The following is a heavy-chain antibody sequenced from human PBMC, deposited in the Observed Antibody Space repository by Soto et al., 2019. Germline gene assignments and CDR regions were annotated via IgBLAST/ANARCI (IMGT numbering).Heavy chain of an antibody. V-gene: IGHV3-30*18. CDR1: GFTFSSYG. D-gene: IGHD3-10*01. Sequence: QVQLVESGGGVVQPGRSLRLSCAASGFTFSSYGMHWVRQAPGKGLEWVAVISYDGSNKYYADSVKGRFTISRDNSKNTLYLQMNSLRAEDKAVYYCAKDSLDADYYGSGVGEFDYWGQGTLVTVSS. CDR3: AKDSLDADYYGSGVGEFDY. CDR2: ISYDGSNK. J-gene: IGHJ4*02.